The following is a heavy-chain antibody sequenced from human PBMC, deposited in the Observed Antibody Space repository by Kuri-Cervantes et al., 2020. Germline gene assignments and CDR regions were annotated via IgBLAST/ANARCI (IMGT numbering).Heavy chain of an antibody. V-gene: IGHV3-30*03. Sequence: GGSLRLSCAASGFTFSSYGMHWVRQAPGKGLEWVAVISYDGSNKYYADSVKGRFTISRDNSKNTLYLQMNSLRAEDTAVYYCARERVPQRGYSYAYDMDVWGQGTTVTVSS. CDR2: ISYDGSNK. CDR1: GFTFSSYG. J-gene: IGHJ6*02. D-gene: IGHD5-18*01. CDR3: ARERVPQRGYSYAYDMDV.